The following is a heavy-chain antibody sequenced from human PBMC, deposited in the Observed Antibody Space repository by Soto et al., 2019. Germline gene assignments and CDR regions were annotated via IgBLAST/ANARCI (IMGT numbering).Heavy chain of an antibody. J-gene: IGHJ4*02. CDR2: IYHTGHT. CDR3: ARVIGAFSIPTSLDFDF. V-gene: IGHV4-38-2*02. CDR1: NFSIGNGYY. Sequence: SETLSLTCTVSNFSIGNGYYWGWIRQPPGKGLECIATIYHTGHTYYNPSLKSRATISVDSSENRFSLRLRSVTAADTAFYYCARVIGAFSIPTSLDFDFWGQGTLVTVSS. D-gene: IGHD3-3*01.